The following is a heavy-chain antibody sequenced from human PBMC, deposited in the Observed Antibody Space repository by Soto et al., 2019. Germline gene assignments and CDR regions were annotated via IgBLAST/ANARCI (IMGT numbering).Heavy chain of an antibody. CDR2: IRNDGSNE. Sequence: VGSLRLSCAASGFTFSNYGMHWVRQAPGKGLEWVAVIRNDGSNEYYADSVKGRFTIPRDNPKHTLYLQMNSLRAEDTAVYYCAKGPAGGDTHRSADYWGQGALVTSPQ. CDR1: GFTFSNYG. J-gene: IGHJ4*02. CDR3: AKGPAGGDTHRSADY. D-gene: IGHD3-16*01. V-gene: IGHV3-30*18.